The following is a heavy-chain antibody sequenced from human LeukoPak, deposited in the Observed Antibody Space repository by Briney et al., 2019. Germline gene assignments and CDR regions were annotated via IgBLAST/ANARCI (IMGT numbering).Heavy chain of an antibody. J-gene: IGHJ4*02. CDR1: GFTFSSYA. Sequence: PGRSLRLSCAASGFTFSSYAMHWVRQAPGKGLEWVAFIRYDGSNKYYADSVKGRFTISRDNSKNTLYLQMNSLRAEDTAVYYCAKSLSGQYQLPSYYFDYWGQGTLVTVSS. V-gene: IGHV3-30*02. CDR3: AKSLSGQYQLPSYYFDY. CDR2: IRYDGSNK. D-gene: IGHD2-2*01.